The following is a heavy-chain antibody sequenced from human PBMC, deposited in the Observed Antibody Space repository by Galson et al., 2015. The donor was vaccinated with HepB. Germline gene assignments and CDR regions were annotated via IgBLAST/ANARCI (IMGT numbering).Heavy chain of an antibody. CDR3: ARDLGYSSSAVGWYFDL. J-gene: IGHJ2*01. CDR2: IYYSGST. CDR1: GGSISSGGYY. D-gene: IGHD6-6*01. Sequence: TLSLTCTVSGGSISSGGYYWSWIRQHPGKGLEWIGYIYYSGSTYYNPSLKSRVTISVDTSKNQFSLKLSSVTAADTAVYYCARDLGYSSSAVGWYFDLWGRGTLVTVSS. V-gene: IGHV4-31*03.